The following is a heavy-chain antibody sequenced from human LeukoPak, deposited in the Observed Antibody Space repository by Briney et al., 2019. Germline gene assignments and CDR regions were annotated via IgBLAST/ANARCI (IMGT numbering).Heavy chain of an antibody. CDR2: ISDNGAST. V-gene: IGHV3-64*01. CDR3: ARDNGYSYGPVDY. D-gene: IGHD5-18*01. Sequence: PGGSLRLSCAASGFIFRSFAMHWVRQAPGKGLEYLSAISDNGASTYYAKSVKGRFTISRDNSQNTLWLQMGSLRAEDMAVYYCARDNGYSYGPVDYWGQGTLVTVSS. J-gene: IGHJ4*02. CDR1: GFIFRSFA.